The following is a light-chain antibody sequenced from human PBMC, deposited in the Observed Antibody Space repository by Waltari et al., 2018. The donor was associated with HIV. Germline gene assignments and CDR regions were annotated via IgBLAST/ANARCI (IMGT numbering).Light chain of an antibody. CDR1: SSDVGGYNY. CDR3: QSYDSSLSVWV. CDR2: EVS. V-gene: IGLV2-14*01. J-gene: IGLJ3*02. Sequence: QSALTQPASVSGSPGQSITISCTGTSSDVGGYNYVSWYQQHPGKAPKIMIYEVSNRPSGVPDRFSGSKSGTSASLAITGLQADDEADYYCQSYDSSLSVWVFGGGTKLTVL.